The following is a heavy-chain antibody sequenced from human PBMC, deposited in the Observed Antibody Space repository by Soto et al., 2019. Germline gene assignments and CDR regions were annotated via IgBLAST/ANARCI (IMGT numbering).Heavy chain of an antibody. CDR1: GGSFSGYY. Sequence: SETLSLTCAVSGGSFSGYYWSWIRQPPGKGLEWIGEINHSGSTNYNPSLKSRVTISVDTSKNQFSLKLSSVTAADTAVYYCARGGYYGSGSQTPRWFDPWGQGTLVTVSS. V-gene: IGHV4-34*01. D-gene: IGHD3-10*01. J-gene: IGHJ5*02. CDR2: INHSGST. CDR3: ARGGYYGSGSQTPRWFDP.